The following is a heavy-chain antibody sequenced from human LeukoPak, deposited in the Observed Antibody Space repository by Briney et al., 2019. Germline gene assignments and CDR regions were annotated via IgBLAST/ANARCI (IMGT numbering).Heavy chain of an antibody. CDR3: ATLYGGQRADGY. D-gene: IGHD4-23*01. J-gene: IGHJ4*02. V-gene: IGHV3-53*01. Sequence: GGSLRLSCVASGFLFTNNYMSWVRQAPGKGLEWVSAIYSGDNTEYADSVKGRFTISRDRSKNTLYLQMNSLTTEDTAVYYCATLYGGQRADGYWGQGTLVTVSS. CDR1: GFLFTNNY. CDR2: IYSGDNT.